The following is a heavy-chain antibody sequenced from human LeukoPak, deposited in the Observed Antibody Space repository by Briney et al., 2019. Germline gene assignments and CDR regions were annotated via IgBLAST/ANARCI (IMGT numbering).Heavy chain of an antibody. Sequence: GGSLRLSCAASGFTFSSYWMSWVRQAPGKGLEWVANIKQDGSEKYYVDSVKGRFTISRDNAKNSLYLQMNSLRAEDTAVYYCARDGAQNIFGYYDFWSGYSPRWFDPWGQGTLVTVSS. D-gene: IGHD3-3*01. CDR2: IKQDGSEK. J-gene: IGHJ5*02. CDR3: ARDGAQNIFGYYDFWSGYSPRWFDP. V-gene: IGHV3-7*01. CDR1: GFTFSSYW.